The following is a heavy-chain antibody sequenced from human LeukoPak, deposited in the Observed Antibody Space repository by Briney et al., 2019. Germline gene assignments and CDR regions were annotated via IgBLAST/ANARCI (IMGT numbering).Heavy chain of an antibody. Sequence: KPSETLSLTCTVSGGSISSGTYYWYWIRQPAGKGLEWIGRIYTSGITNYNPSLKGRVTISVDTSKNQFSLKLTSVTASDTAVYYCARLPDPWGQGTLVTASS. V-gene: IGHV4-61*02. J-gene: IGHJ5*02. CDR3: ARLPDP. CDR2: IYTSGIT. CDR1: GGSISSGTYY.